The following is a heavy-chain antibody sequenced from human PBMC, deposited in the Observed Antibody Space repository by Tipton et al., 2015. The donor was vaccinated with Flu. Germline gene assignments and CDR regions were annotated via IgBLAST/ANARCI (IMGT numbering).Heavy chain of an antibody. V-gene: IGHV4-31*03. J-gene: IGHJ4*02. CDR2: IYYSGST. CDR1: GGSISNGGYY. CDR3: ARDVVRGYLGY. Sequence: TLSLTCTVSGGSISNGGYYWSWIRQHPGKGLEWIGYIYYSGSTYYNPSLKSRVTISVDTSKNQFSLKLSSVTAADTAVYYCARDVVRGYLGYWGQGTLVTVSS. D-gene: IGHD3-10*01.